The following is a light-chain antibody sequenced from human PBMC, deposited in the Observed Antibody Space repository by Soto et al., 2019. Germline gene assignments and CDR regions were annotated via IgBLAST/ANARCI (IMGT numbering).Light chain of an antibody. CDR2: GNS. CDR1: SSNIGAGYD. J-gene: IGLJ2*01. V-gene: IGLV1-40*01. Sequence: QSVLTQPPSVSGAPGQRVTISCTGSSSNIGAGYDVHWYQQLPGTAPKLPIYGNSNRPSGVTDRFSGSKSGTSASLAITGLQAEDEADYYCQSYDSSLSGSVVFGGGTKLTVL. CDR3: QSYDSSLSGSVV.